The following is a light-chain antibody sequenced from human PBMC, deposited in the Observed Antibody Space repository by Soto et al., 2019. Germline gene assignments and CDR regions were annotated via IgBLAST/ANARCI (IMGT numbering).Light chain of an antibody. Sequence: QSVLTQPASVSGSPGQSTTISCTGTSSDVGAYNHISWYQQHPGKAPKLLIYDVSNRPSGLSNRFSGSKSGNTASLTIAGLQADDEADYYCSSHASGSTLIFGGGTKVTLL. V-gene: IGLV2-14*03. CDR3: SSHASGSTLI. CDR1: SSDVGAYNH. CDR2: DVS. J-gene: IGLJ2*01.